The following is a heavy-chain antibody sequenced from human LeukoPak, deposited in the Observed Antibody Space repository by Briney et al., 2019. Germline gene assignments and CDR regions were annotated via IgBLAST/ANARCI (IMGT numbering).Heavy chain of an antibody. J-gene: IGHJ2*01. V-gene: IGHV3-30*18. Sequence: PGWSLRLFCAASGFTLSNYVMHWVRQAPGKGLEWVAVISDDGSNKYYADSVKGRFTISRDNSKNTLYLQMNSLRAEDTAVYYCAKDADTATIIYWYFDLWGRGTLVTVSS. D-gene: IGHD5-18*01. CDR1: GFTLSNYV. CDR3: AKDADTATIIYWYFDL. CDR2: ISDDGSNK.